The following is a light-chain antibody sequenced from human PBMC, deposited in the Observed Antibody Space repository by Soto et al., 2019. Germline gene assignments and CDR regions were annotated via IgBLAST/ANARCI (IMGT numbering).Light chain of an antibody. CDR3: QQYNDWPPIT. J-gene: IGKJ4*01. CDR2: WAS. Sequence: EVVMTQSPATLSVSPGEGVTLSCRASQGIGDTLAWYQHKPGQPPKLLIYWASTRESGVPDRFSGSGSGTEFTLTISSLQSEDSAVYFCQQYNDWPPITFGGGTKVDI. CDR1: QGIGDT. V-gene: IGKV3-15*01.